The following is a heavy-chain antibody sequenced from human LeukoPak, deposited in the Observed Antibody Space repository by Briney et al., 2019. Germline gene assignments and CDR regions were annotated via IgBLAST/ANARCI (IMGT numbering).Heavy chain of an antibody. J-gene: IGHJ5*02. CDR3: AREGGSSRNLDP. V-gene: IGHV4-4*07. CDR2: IYGSGLT. Sequence: SETLSLTCIVSGGSISSDFWSWIRQPAGTGLEWIGRIYGSGLTNYSPSLKSRLSMSVDTSKNQFSLNLTSVTAADTAVYYCAREGGSSRNLDPWGQGTLVTVSS. D-gene: IGHD6-13*01. CDR1: GGSISSDF.